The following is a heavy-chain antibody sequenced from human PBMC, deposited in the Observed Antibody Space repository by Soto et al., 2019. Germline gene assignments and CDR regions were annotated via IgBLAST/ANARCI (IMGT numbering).Heavy chain of an antibody. Sequence: PSETLSLTCTVSGGSISRGDYYWSWVRQPPGKGLEWIGYLYYNGSTYYNPSLKSRVTISVDTSKNQFSLKLSSVTAADTAVYSCASRHYYDFWSGYRYWGQGTLVTVSS. J-gene: IGHJ4*02. CDR1: GGSISRGDYY. D-gene: IGHD3-3*01. CDR3: ASRHYYDFWSGYRY. CDR2: LYYNGST. V-gene: IGHV4-30-4*01.